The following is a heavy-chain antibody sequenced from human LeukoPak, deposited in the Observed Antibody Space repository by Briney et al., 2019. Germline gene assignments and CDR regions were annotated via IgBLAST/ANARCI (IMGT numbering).Heavy chain of an antibody. D-gene: IGHD5-18*01. J-gene: IGHJ2*01. CDR3: ARRDTDPDWYFDL. CDR1: GGSISSYY. V-gene: IGHV4-59*08. Sequence: SETLSLTRTVSGGSISSYYWSWIRQPPGKGLEWIGYIYYSGSTNYNPSLKSRVTISVDTSKNQFSLKLSSVTAADTAVYYCARRDTDPDWYFDLWGRGTMVTVSS. CDR2: IYYSGST.